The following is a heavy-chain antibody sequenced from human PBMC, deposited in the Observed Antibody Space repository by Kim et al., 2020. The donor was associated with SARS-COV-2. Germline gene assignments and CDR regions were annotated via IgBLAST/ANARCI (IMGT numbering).Heavy chain of an antibody. CDR2: IWYDGSNK. CDR3: AREGARNIEYSYGPAAFDI. CDR1: GFTFSSYG. D-gene: IGHD5-18*01. V-gene: IGHV3-33*01. Sequence: GGSLRLSCAASGFTFSSYGMHWVRQAPGKGLEWVAVIWYDGSNKYYADSVKGRFTISRDNSKNTLYLQMNSLRAEDTAVYYCAREGARNIEYSYGPAAFDIWGQGTMVTVSS. J-gene: IGHJ3*02.